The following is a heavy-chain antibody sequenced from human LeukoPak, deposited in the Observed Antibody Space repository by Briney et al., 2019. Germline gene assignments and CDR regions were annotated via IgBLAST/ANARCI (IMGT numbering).Heavy chain of an antibody. CDR3: ARGGVFYGSGRNRLDY. CDR2: VNQSGST. Sequence: SETLSLTCAVYGGSFSGYYWSWIRQPPGKGLEWIGEVNQSGSTNYNPSLKSRVSISVDTSKNQFSLKLSSVTAADTAVYYCARGGVFYGSGRNRLDYWGQGTLVTVSS. D-gene: IGHD3-10*01. V-gene: IGHV4-34*01. J-gene: IGHJ4*02. CDR1: GGSFSGYY.